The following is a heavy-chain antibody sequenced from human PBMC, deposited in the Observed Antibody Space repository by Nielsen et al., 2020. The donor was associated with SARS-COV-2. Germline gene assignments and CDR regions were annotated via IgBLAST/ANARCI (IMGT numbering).Heavy chain of an antibody. V-gene: IGHV3-23*01. CDR1: GFSFSSSA. D-gene: IGHD3-10*01. CDR2: ISGTDTTT. Sequence: GGSLRLSCAASGFSFSSSAMSWVRQAPGKGLEWVSVISGTDTTTYYGDSVKGRFTISRDNSKNTLYLQMNSLRAEDTAVFYCAKVQKNYFGSGSDAFDFWGQGTVVTVSS. J-gene: IGHJ3*01. CDR3: AKVQKNYFGSGSDAFDF.